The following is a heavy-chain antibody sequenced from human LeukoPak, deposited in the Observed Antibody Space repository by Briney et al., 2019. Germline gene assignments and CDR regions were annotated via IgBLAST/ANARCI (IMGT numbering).Heavy chain of an antibody. CDR1: GYSFTSYW. V-gene: IGHV5-51*01. D-gene: IGHD3-22*01. J-gene: IGHJ4*02. Sequence: GESLKISCKGSGYSFTSYWIGWVRQMPGKGLEWMGIIYPGDSDTRCSPSFQGQVTISADKSISTAYLQWSSLKASDTAMYYCARPASTGDSSGYYSDLAYYWGQGTLVTVSS. CDR2: IYPGDSDT. CDR3: ARPASTGDSSGYYSDLAYY.